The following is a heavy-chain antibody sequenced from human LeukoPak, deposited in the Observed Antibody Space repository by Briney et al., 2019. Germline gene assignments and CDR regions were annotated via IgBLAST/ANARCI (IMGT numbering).Heavy chain of an antibody. Sequence: GGSLRLSCAASGFTFSSYAMSWVRQAPGKGLEWVSAISGSGGSTYYADSVKGRFTISRDNSKNTLYLQMNSLRAEDTAVYYCAKMASYYYDSSDQDYFDYWGQGTLVTVSS. CDR2: ISGSGGST. V-gene: IGHV3-23*01. CDR1: GFTFSSYA. D-gene: IGHD3-22*01. J-gene: IGHJ4*02. CDR3: AKMASYYYDSSDQDYFDY.